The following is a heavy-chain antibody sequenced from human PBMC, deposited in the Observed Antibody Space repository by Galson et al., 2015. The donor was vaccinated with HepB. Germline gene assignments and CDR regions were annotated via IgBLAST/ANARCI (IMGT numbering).Heavy chain of an antibody. V-gene: IGHV1-2*06. CDR1: GYTFTGYY. CDR3: AREKKQQLVHWFDP. Sequence: SVKVSCKASGYTFTGYYMHWVRQAPGQGLEWTGRINPNSGGTNYAQKFQGRVTMTRDTSISTAYMELSRLRSDDTAVYYCAREKKQQLVHWFDPWGQGTLVTVSS. J-gene: IGHJ5*02. D-gene: IGHD6-13*01. CDR2: INPNSGGT.